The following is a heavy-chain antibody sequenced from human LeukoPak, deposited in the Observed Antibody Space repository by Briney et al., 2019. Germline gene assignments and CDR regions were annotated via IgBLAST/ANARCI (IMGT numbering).Heavy chain of an antibody. V-gene: IGHV4-59*12. CDR2: IYYSGST. CDR3: ARSVGSVDY. D-gene: IGHD3-16*01. J-gene: IGHJ4*02. CDR1: GGSISSYY. Sequence: SETLSLTCTVSGGSISSYYWSWIRQPPGKGLEWIGYIYYSGSTNYNPSLKSRVTISVDTSKNQFSLKLSSVTAADTAVYYCARSVGSVDYWGQGTLVTVSS.